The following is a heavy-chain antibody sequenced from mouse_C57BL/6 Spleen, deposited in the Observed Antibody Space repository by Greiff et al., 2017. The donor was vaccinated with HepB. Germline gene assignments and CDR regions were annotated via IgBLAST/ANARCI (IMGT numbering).Heavy chain of an antibody. J-gene: IGHJ3*01. D-gene: IGHD2-4*01. V-gene: IGHV1-64*01. CDR3: AREEIYYDYDSWFAY. CDR2: IHPNSGST. CDR1: GYTFTSYW. Sequence: QVQLQQSGAELVKPGASVKLSCKASGYTFTSYWMHWVKQRPGQGLEWIGMIHPNSGSTNYNEKCKSKATLTVDKSSSTAYMQLSSLTSEDSAVYYCAREEIYYDYDSWFAYWGQGTLVTVSA.